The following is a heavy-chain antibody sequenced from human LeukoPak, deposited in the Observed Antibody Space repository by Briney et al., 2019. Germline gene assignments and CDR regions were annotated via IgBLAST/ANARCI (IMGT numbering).Heavy chain of an antibody. D-gene: IGHD1-26*01. CDR2: IYPGDSDT. Sequence: GESLKISCKGSGYSFTSYWIGWVRQMPGKGLEWMGIIYPGDSDTRYSLSFQGQVTISADKSISTAYLQWSSLKASDTAMYYCARHIASGSYSLYYFDYWGQGTLVTVSS. CDR3: ARHIASGSYSLYYFDY. CDR1: GYSFTSYW. J-gene: IGHJ4*02. V-gene: IGHV5-51*01.